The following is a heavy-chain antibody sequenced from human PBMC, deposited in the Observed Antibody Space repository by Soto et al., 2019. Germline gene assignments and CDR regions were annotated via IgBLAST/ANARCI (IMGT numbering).Heavy chain of an antibody. CDR3: VRDYAADTGVHLDF. D-gene: IGHD2-8*02. J-gene: IGHJ4*02. CDR1: GYRFTQYV. CDR2: IGAGDGKT. V-gene: IGHV1-3*01. Sequence: QVQLVQSGAEVKKPGASVKVSCKSSGYRFTQYVIHWVRQAPGQRLEWMGWIGAGDGKTYYSQNFQGRVTITKDTSASTAYTELSSLISEDTAVYYCVRDYAADTGVHLDFWGQGTLVPVYS.